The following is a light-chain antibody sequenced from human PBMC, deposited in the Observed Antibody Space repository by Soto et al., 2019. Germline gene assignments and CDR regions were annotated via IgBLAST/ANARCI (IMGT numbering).Light chain of an antibody. V-gene: IGKV3-20*01. Sequence: EIVLTQSPRTLSLSPGERATLSCGASQSLRSTSLAWYQQKPGQAPRLLISGASTRAADIPDRFSGSGSGTDFTLTIGRLEPEDLAVYYCQQYNDWPPTFGQGTKVDIK. J-gene: IGKJ1*01. CDR3: QQYNDWPPT. CDR2: GAS. CDR1: QSLRSTS.